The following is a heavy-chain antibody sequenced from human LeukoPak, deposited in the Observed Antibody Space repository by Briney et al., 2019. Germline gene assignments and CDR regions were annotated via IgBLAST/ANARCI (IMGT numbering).Heavy chain of an antibody. CDR3: ASTSPKYYYESSGYSSLFDN. Sequence: SETLSLTCTVSGGSISSSSYYWGWIRQPPGKGLEWIGTIYYSGNTYYNPSLKSRLTISVDTSKNQFSLKLRPVTAADTALYYCASTSPKYYYESSGYSSLFDNWGQGTLVTVSS. CDR1: GGSISSSSYY. D-gene: IGHD3-22*01. V-gene: IGHV4-39*07. CDR2: IYYSGNT. J-gene: IGHJ4*02.